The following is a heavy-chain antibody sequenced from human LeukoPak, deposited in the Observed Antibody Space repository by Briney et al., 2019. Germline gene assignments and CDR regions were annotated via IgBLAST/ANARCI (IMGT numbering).Heavy chain of an antibody. CDR3: ATATAYSNYYYYYYYMDV. J-gene: IGHJ6*03. V-gene: IGHV3-23*01. D-gene: IGHD4-11*01. Sequence: GGSLRLSCAASGFTFSSYAMSWVRQAPGKGLEWVSAISGSGGSTYYADSVKGRFTISRDNSKNTLYLQMNSLRAEDTAVYYCATATAYSNYYYYYYYMDVWGKGTTVTVSS. CDR1: GFTFSSYA. CDR2: ISGSGGST.